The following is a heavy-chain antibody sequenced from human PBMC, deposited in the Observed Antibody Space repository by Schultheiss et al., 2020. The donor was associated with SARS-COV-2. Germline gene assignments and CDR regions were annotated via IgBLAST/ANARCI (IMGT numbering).Heavy chain of an antibody. CDR1: GYTFTSYG. V-gene: IGHV1-18*01. J-gene: IGHJ3*02. Sequence: ASVKVSCKASGYTFTSYGISWVRQAPGQGLEWMGWISAYNGNTNYAQKLQGRVTMTTDTSTSTAYMELSTLRSEDTAVYYCARGTVADDAFDIWGQGTMVTVSS. D-gene: IGHD6-19*01. CDR2: ISAYNGNT. CDR3: ARGTVADDAFDI.